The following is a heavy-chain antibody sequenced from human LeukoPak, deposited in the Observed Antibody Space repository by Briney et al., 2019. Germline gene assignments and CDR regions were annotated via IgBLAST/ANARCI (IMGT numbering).Heavy chain of an antibody. CDR1: GDSVSSFY. CDR2: IYSKGTT. D-gene: IGHD1-26*01. V-gene: IGHV4-4*07. CDR3: ARLRYTGTSQYYFDS. Sequence: SETLSLTCAVSGDSVSSFYWSWVRQSAGKGLEWIGRIYSKGTTKHNLSLKSRVTISLDQSKNQFSLYLSSVTAADTAVYYCARLRYTGTSQYYFDSWGQGFLVTVSS. J-gene: IGHJ4*02.